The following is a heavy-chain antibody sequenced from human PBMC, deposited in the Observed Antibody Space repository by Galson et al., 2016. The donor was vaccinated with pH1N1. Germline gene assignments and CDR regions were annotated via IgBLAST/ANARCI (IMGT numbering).Heavy chain of an antibody. CDR2: INPRDSCT. CDR3: ATGPTPDY. V-gene: IGHV5-10-1*01. D-gene: IGHD2-15*01. CDR1: ASSCTSYW. Sequence: QSGAEVKEPGESLTISCTGSASSCTSYWISWVRQMSGKGLEGIGRINPRDSCTDYRPSFQGHVTISNDQSISTAYLKGTTLKASDTAIYYRATGPTPDYWGQGTLVTVSS. J-gene: IGHJ4*02.